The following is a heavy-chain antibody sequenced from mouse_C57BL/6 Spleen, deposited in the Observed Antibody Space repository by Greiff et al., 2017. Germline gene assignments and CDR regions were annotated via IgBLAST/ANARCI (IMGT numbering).Heavy chain of an antibody. CDR2: IYPYNGVS. Sequence: VQLQQSGPELVKPGASVKISCKASGYSFTGYYMHWVKQSHGNILDWIGYIYPYNGVSSYNQKFKGKATLTVDKSSSTAYMALRSLTSEDSAVSYCARGSTMVTNWYFGVWGTGTTVTVSS. V-gene: IGHV1-31*01. J-gene: IGHJ1*03. CDR3: ARGSTMVTNWYFGV. D-gene: IGHD2-2*01. CDR1: GYSFTGYY.